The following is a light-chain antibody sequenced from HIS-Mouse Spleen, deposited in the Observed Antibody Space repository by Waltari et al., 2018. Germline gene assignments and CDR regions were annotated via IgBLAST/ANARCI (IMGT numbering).Light chain of an antibody. J-gene: IGLJ2*01. CDR1: SSDVGGSNY. Sequence: QSALTQPASVSGSPGQSITISCPGTSSDVGGSNYVSWYQQHPGKAPKLMIYEVSKRPSGVSTRVSGSKSGNTASLTISGLQAEDEADYYCSSYTSSSTLVFGGGTKLTVL. CDR3: SSYTSSSTLV. CDR2: EVS. V-gene: IGLV2-14*01.